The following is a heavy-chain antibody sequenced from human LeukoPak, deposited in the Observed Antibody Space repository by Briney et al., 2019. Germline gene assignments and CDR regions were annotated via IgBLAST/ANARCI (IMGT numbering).Heavy chain of an antibody. V-gene: IGHV4-59*11. Sequence: SETLSLTCTVSGGSISSHYWSWIRQPPGKGLEWIGYIYYSGSTNYNPSLKSRVTISVDTSKNQFSLKLGSVTAADTAVYYCARAPGYGDLYYFDYWGQGTLVTVSS. J-gene: IGHJ4*02. D-gene: IGHD4-17*01. CDR1: GGSISSHY. CDR3: ARAPGYGDLYYFDY. CDR2: IYYSGST.